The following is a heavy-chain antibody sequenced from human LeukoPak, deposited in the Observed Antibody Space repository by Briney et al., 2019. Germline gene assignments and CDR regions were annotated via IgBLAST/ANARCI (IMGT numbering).Heavy chain of an antibody. CDR1: GYSISSNYY. CDR2: IYHRGNT. J-gene: IGHJ6*03. V-gene: IGHV4-38-2*01. D-gene: IGHD2-2*01. CDR3: ARSVIVPAIVADYYTYMDV. Sequence: SETLSLTCAVSGYSISSNYYRGWIRQPPGKGLEWIGVIYHRGNTDYNPSLQSRVTISIDTSKNEFSLKVNSVTAADTAVYYCARSVIVPAIVADYYTYMDVWGRGISVTVSS.